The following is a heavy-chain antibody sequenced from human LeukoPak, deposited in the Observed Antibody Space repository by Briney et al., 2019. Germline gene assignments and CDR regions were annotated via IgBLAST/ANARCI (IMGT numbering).Heavy chain of an antibody. D-gene: IGHD5-18*01. Sequence: GSLRLSCAASGFTFSSYAMSWVRQAPGKGLGGVSAISGSGGSTYYADSVKGRFTISRDNSKNTLYLQMNSLRAEDTAVYYCALSVDTAMVSVYYFDYWGQGTLVTVSS. CDR3: ALSVDTAMVSVYYFDY. CDR1: GFTFSSYA. V-gene: IGHV3-23*01. J-gene: IGHJ4*02. CDR2: ISGSGGST.